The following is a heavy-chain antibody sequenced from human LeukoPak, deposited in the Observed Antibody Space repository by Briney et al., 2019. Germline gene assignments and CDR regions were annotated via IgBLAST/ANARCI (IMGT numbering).Heavy chain of an antibody. Sequence: ASVKVSCKASGYTFTSYGISWVRQAPGQGLEWMGWISAYNGSTSYAQKFQGRVTMTRDMSTSTVYMELSSLRSEGTAVYYCARGGLWLRGTYYYYMDVWGKGTTVTVSS. CDR1: GYTFTSYG. CDR3: ARGGLWLRGTYYYYMDV. D-gene: IGHD5-18*01. J-gene: IGHJ6*03. V-gene: IGHV1-18*01. CDR2: ISAYNGST.